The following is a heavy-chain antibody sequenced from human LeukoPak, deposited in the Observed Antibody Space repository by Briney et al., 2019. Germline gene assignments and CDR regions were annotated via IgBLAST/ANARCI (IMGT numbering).Heavy chain of an antibody. CDR3: ARGDGYCSAGTCRALDI. Sequence: SHTLSLTCIVSGGSTSSYYWSWIRQPAGKGLEWIGNIYYSGSNNYNPSVKSRVTISVDTSKNQFSLKLSSVTAADTAVYYCARGDGYCSAGTCRALDIWGKGTMVTVSS. J-gene: IGHJ3*02. V-gene: IGHV4-59*07. D-gene: IGHD2-15*01. CDR1: GGSTSSYY. CDR2: IYYSGSN.